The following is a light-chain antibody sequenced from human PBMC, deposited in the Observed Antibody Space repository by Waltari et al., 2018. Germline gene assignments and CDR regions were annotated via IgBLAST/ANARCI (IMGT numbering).Light chain of an antibody. Sequence: QLVLTQSPSASASLGASVKLTCTLSSGHSSNIIAWLQQQPEKGPRYLMKVNSDGSHSKGDGIPDRFSGSSSGAERYLPISSVQSEDEADYYCQTGGHGTWVFGGGTTLTVL. V-gene: IGLV4-69*01. CDR3: QTGGHGTWV. CDR2: VNSDGSH. J-gene: IGLJ3*02. CDR1: SGHSSNI.